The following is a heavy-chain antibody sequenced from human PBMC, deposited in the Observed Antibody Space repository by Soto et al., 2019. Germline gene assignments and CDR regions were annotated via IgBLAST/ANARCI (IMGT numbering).Heavy chain of an antibody. V-gene: IGHV3-74*03. J-gene: IGHJ6*02. D-gene: IGHD2-2*01. CDR3: ARDNASALDV. CDR2: INSDGSST. CDR1: DFTFSNRW. Sequence: PGGSLRLSCVASDFTFSNRWMHWVRQVPGKGLVWVAHINSDGSSTTYADSVKGRFTISRDNAKKTVYLQMNSLRAEDTAVYLCARDNASALDVWGQGTTVTVSS.